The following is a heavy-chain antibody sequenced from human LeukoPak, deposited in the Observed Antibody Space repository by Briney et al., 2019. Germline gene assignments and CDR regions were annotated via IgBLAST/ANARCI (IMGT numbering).Heavy chain of an antibody. CDR2: IRYDGNNK. CDR3: ANPRGY. Sequence: PGGSLRLSCAASGFIFSNYAMHWVRQAPGKGLEWVAFIRYDGNNKYNADSVKGGFTISRGNCKNTLYLQMNSVRAEDTAVYYCANPRGYWGQGTLVTVSS. J-gene: IGHJ4*02. CDR1: GFIFSNYA. V-gene: IGHV3-30*02.